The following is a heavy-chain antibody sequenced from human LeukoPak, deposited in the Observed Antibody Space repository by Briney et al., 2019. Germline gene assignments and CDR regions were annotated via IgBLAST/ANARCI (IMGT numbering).Heavy chain of an antibody. Sequence: PSETLSLTCAVYGGSFSGYYWSWIRQPPGKGLEWIGYIYYSGSTNYNPSLKSRVTISVDTSKNQFSLKLSSVTAADTAVYYCASAPPYYYCGMDVWGQGTTVTVSS. CDR1: GGSFSGYY. CDR2: IYYSGST. J-gene: IGHJ6*02. CDR3: ASAPPYYYCGMDV. V-gene: IGHV4-59*08.